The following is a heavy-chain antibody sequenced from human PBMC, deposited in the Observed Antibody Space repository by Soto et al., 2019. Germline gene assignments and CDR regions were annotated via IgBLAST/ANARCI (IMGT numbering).Heavy chain of an antibody. Sequence: SETLSLTCAVYGGSFSGYYWRWIRQPPGKGLDWIGEIHHSGSTNYNPSLKSRVTISVDTSKNQFSLKLSSVTAADTAVYSCARATFIRKGYYDATDYYYFDYWGQGTLVTVS. V-gene: IGHV4-34*01. CDR1: GGSFSGYY. CDR3: ARATFIRKGYYDATDYYYFDY. D-gene: IGHD3-22*01. CDR2: IHHSGST. J-gene: IGHJ4*02.